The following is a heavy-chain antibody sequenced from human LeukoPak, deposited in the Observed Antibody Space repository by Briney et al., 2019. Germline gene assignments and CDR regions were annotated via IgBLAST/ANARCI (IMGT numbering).Heavy chain of an antibody. D-gene: IGHD3/OR15-3a*01. CDR3: GSPGLVPAFDL. J-gene: IGHJ3*01. CDR2: VSLEGST. Sequence: GGFLRHSCAASGFNVSSHYMSWVREDPGEGLERVAGVSLEGSTYHAGSVKSRFTFSRDNYKNTLYLQINSLGADDTAVYYCGSPGLVPAFDLWGQGTMVTVSS. CDR1: GFNVSSHY. V-gene: IGHV3-53*01.